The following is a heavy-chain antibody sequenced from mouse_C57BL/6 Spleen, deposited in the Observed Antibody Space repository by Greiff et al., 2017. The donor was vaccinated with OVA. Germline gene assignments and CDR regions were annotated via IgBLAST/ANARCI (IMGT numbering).Heavy chain of an antibody. D-gene: IGHD1-1*01. CDR3: ARYIHYYGSSRYYAMDY. CDR2: IRNKANGYTT. Sequence: EVKLVESGGGLVQPGGSLSLSCAASGFTFTDYYMSWVRQPPGKALEWLGFIRNKANGYTTEYSASVKGRFTISRDNSQSILYLQMNALRAEDSATYYCARYIHYYGSSRYYAMDYWGQGTSVTVSS. J-gene: IGHJ4*01. CDR1: GFTFTDYY. V-gene: IGHV7-3*01.